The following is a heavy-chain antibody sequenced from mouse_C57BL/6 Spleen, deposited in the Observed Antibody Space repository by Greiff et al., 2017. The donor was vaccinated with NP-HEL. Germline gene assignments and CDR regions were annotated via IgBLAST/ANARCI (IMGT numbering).Heavy chain of an antibody. V-gene: IGHV1-69*01. CDR1: GYTFTRSW. Sequence: QVQLQQPGAELVLPGASVKLSCTASGYTFTRSWMHWVKQRPGQGLEWIGEIDPSDSYYTYIQKFKGKSTLTVDHSSSTAFMQLSSLTSDDSAVDYCARGGNFAWFAYWGQGTLVTVSA. D-gene: IGHD2-1*01. CDR3: ARGGNFAWFAY. J-gene: IGHJ3*01. CDR2: IDPSDSYY.